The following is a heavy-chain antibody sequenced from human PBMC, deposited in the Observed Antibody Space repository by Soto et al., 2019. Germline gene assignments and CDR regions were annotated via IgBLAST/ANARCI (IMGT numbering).Heavy chain of an antibody. CDR1: GITFRNFG. CDR3: AKGSEVARQELDY. CDR2: ISSDGSDK. J-gene: IGHJ4*02. V-gene: IGHV3-30*18. Sequence: QVQLVASGGGVVQPGRSPRLYCAASGITFRNFGMHWVRQAPGKGLEWVAAISSDGSDKYYSDSVKGRFTISRDNSKNTLFLQMNSLRVEDTAVYYCAKGSEVARQELDYWGQGTLVTVSS. D-gene: IGHD2-15*01.